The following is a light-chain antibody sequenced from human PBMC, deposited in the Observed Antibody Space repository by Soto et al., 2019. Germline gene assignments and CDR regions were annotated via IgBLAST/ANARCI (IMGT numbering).Light chain of an antibody. CDR1: SSNIGAGYD. V-gene: IGLV1-40*01. CDR2: GNS. Sequence: QSVLTQPPSVSGAPGQRVTISCTWGSSNIGAGYDVHWYQQLPGTAPKLLIYGNSNRPSGVPDRFSGSKSGTSASLAITGLQAEDESDYYCQSYDSSLSGSRVFGGGTKVTVL. J-gene: IGLJ2*01. CDR3: QSYDSSLSGSRV.